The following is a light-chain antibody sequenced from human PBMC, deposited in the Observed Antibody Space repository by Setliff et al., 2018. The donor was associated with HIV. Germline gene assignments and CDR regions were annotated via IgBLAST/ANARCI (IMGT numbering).Light chain of an antibody. V-gene: IGLV2-14*03. J-gene: IGLJ2*01. CDR3: SSYRSTNTRA. CDR1: SSDVGAYNY. Sequence: QSALTQPASVSGSPGQSITISCTGTSSDVGAYNYVSWYQQHPGKAPKLMIYDVTNRPSGISDRFSGSKSGDTASLTISGLQAEDEADYYCSSYRSTNTRAFGGGTKSPS. CDR2: DVT.